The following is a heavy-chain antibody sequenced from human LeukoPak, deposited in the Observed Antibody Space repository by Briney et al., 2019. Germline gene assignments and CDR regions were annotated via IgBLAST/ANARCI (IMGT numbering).Heavy chain of an antibody. CDR2: ISAYNGNT. CDR1: GYTSTSYG. V-gene: IGHV1-18*01. CDR3: ARTRRAQILYYFDY. D-gene: IGHD2-8*02. J-gene: IGHJ4*02. Sequence: ASVKVSCKASGYTSTSYGISWVRQAPGQGLEWMGWISAYNGNTNYAQKLQGRVTMTTDTSTSTAYMELRSLRSDDTAVYYCARTRRAQILYYFDYWGQGTLVTVSS.